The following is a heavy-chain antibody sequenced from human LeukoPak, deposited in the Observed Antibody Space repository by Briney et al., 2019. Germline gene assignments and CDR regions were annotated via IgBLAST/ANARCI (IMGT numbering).Heavy chain of an antibody. V-gene: IGHV1-2*02. D-gene: IGHD3-3*01. CDR2: INPNSGGT. Sequence: ASVKVSCKASGYTFTGYYMHWVRQAPGQGLEWMGWINPNSGGTNYAQKFQGRFTMTRDTSISTAYMELSRLRSDDTAVYYCARTNGERITIFGVVTSYYYYMDVWGKGTTVTVSS. CDR3: ARTNGERITIFGVVTSYYYYMDV. CDR1: GYTFTGYY. J-gene: IGHJ6*03.